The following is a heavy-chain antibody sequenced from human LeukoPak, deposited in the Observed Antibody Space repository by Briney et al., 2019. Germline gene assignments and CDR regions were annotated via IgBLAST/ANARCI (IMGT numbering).Heavy chain of an antibody. D-gene: IGHD6-13*01. CDR2: ISSNGGST. CDR1: GFTFISYV. V-gene: IGHV3-64D*09. Sequence: GGSLTQTCAGTGFTFISYVRHWVRQAPGKGLEYVSAISSNGGSTYYADSVKGRFTISRDNSKNTLYLQMSSLRAEDTAVYYCVKVVQQLVPMDAFDIWGQGKMVTVSS. J-gene: IGHJ3*02. CDR3: VKVVQQLVPMDAFDI.